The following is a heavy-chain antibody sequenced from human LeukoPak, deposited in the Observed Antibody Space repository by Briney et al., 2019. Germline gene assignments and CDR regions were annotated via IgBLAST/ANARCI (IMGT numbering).Heavy chain of an antibody. Sequence: ASVKVSCKASGYTFTSYGISWVRQAPGQGLEWMGWISAYNGNTNYAQKLQGRVTMTTDTSTSTAYMELRGLRSDDTAVYYCARNNRPYCSGGSCYSFFFDYWGQGTLVTVSS. J-gene: IGHJ4*02. V-gene: IGHV1-18*01. CDR2: ISAYNGNT. D-gene: IGHD2-15*01. CDR1: GYTFTSYG. CDR3: ARNNRPYCSGGSCYSFFFDY.